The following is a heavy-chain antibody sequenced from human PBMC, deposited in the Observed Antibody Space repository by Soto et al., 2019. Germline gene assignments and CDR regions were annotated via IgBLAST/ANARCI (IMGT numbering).Heavy chain of an antibody. CDR3: AKDPRGNGDVTHYYNGMDV. D-gene: IGHD4-17*01. CDR2: ISDDGRNT. V-gene: IGHV3-30*18. Sequence: QAQLVESGGGVVQPGGSLRLSCEVSGFRFSSYGVHWVRQAPGKGLEWVALISDDGRNTFYPDSVKGRFSISRDNSKNTVYLQMNSLRAEDTAVYYCAKDPRGNGDVTHYYNGMDVWGQGTTVTVSS. J-gene: IGHJ6*02. CDR1: GFRFSSYG.